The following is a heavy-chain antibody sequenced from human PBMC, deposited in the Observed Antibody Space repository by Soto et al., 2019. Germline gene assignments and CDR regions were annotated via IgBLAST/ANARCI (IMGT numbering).Heavy chain of an antibody. CDR1: GFTVSSYA. D-gene: IGHD1-7*01. CDR2: ISGSGGST. V-gene: IGHV3-23*01. CDR3: AKGRITGTRVGMDV. Sequence: GRSLGLSCAACGFTVSSYAVSWVRQAPGKGLEWVSAISGSGGSTYYADSVKGRFTISRDNSKNTLYLQMNSLRAEDTAVYYCAKGRITGTRVGMDVWGQGTTVTVSS. J-gene: IGHJ6*02.